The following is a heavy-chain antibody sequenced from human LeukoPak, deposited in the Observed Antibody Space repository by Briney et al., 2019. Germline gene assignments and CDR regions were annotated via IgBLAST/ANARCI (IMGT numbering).Heavy chain of an antibody. CDR3: AREQWLGSFYYYYYGLDV. CDR1: GYTFTNYA. CDR2: INAGNGNT. V-gene: IGHV1-3*01. J-gene: IGHJ6*02. Sequence: ASVKVSCKASGYTFTNYAMHWVRQAPGQRLEWMGWINAGNGNTKYSQKFQGRVTITRDTSASTAYMELSSLRSEDTAVYYCAREQWLGSFYYYYYGLDVWGQGTTVTVSS. D-gene: IGHD6-19*01.